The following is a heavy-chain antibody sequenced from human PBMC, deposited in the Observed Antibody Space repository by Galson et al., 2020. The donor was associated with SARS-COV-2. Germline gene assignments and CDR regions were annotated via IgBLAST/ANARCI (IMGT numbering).Heavy chain of an antibody. CDR2: TWFDGNNK. Sequence: GGSLRLSCAASGSPFNTFGMHWVRQAPGKGLEWVAFTWFDGNNKYYADSVKGRFAISRDNSKNTLFLQMNSLRPEDTSVYYCVGDPPKSGDALDNCGQGTIVTVSS. CDR3: VGDPPKSGDALDN. D-gene: IGHD3-3*01. CDR1: GSPFNTFG. V-gene: IGHV3-33*01. J-gene: IGHJ3*02.